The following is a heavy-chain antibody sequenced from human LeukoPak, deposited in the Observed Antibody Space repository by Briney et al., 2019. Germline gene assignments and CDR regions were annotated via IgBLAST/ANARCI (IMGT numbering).Heavy chain of an antibody. D-gene: IGHD3-22*01. J-gene: IGHJ4*02. Sequence: ASVKVSCKASGYTFTSYGISWVRQAPGQGLEWMGWISAYNGNTNYAQKLQGRVTMTTDTSTSTAYMELRSLRSDDTAVYYCARFGDYYDSSGYYVADYWGQGTLVTVSS. CDR2: ISAYNGNT. CDR3: ARFGDYYDSSGYYVADY. V-gene: IGHV1-18*01. CDR1: GYTFTSYG.